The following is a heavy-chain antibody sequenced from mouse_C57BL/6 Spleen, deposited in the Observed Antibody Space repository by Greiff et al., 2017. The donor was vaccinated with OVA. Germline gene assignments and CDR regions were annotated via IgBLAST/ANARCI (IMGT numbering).Heavy chain of an antibody. CDR3: ARYPYGNYEAWFAY. Sequence: QVQLQQPGAELVKPGASVKLSCKASGYTFTSYWMHWVKQRPGQGLEWIGMIHPNSGSTNYNEKFKSKATLTVDKSSSTAYMQLSSLTSEDSAVYYCARYPYGNYEAWFAYWGQGTLVTVSA. V-gene: IGHV1-64*01. CDR1: GYTFTSYW. CDR2: IHPNSGST. J-gene: IGHJ3*01. D-gene: IGHD2-1*01.